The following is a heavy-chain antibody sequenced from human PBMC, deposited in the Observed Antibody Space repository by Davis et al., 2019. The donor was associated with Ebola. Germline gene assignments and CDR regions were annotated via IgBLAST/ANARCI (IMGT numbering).Heavy chain of an antibody. CDR2: IRPDGSDK. CDR3: ARDSDDYCFDY. CDR1: GFIFSDYW. V-gene: IGHV3-30*02. Sequence: GGSLRLSCAASGFIFSDYWMHWVRQAPGKGLEWVAFIRPDGSDKYYADSVKGRFTISRDNSKNTLYLQMNSLRPEDTAVYYCARDSDDYCFDYWGQGTLVTVSS. D-gene: IGHD2-21*02. J-gene: IGHJ4*02.